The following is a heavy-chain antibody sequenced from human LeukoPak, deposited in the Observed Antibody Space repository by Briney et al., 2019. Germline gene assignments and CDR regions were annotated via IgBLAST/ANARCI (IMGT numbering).Heavy chain of an antibody. D-gene: IGHD5-24*01. CDR1: GGSITTSNYY. CDR3: VTGSLEMASI. CDR2: AYYSGIT. Sequence: SETLSLTCSVSGGSITTSNYYWGWIRQSPGKELEWIGSAYYSGITYYTPSLENRVAISVDTSKKQFSLRLSSVTAADTAVYFCVTGSLEMASIWGQGTLVTVSS. V-gene: IGHV4-39*01. J-gene: IGHJ4*02.